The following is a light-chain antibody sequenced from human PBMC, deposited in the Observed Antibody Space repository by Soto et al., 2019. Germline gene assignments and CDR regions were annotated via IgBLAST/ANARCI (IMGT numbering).Light chain of an antibody. J-gene: IGKJ2*01. Sequence: DTQMTQSPSTLSASVGDRVTITCRASQSISNWLAWYQQKPGKAPKLLIYKASSLESGVPLRFSGSGSGTEFTITISSLQPDDFATYYCQQYNNSFGQGTKLEIK. CDR3: QQYNNS. CDR1: QSISNW. V-gene: IGKV1-5*03. CDR2: KAS.